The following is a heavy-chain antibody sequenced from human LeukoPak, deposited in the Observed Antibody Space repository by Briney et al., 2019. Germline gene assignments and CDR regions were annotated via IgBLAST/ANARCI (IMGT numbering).Heavy chain of an antibody. CDR2: IIPIFGTA. CDR3: ARGYYYDSSGYYGNWFDP. D-gene: IGHD3-22*01. CDR1: GGTFSSYA. J-gene: IGHJ5*02. Sequence: ASVKVSCKASGGTFSSYAISWVRQAPGQGLEWMGGIIPIFGTANYAQKFQGRVTITTDESTSTAYMELSSLRSEDTAVYYCARGYYYDSSGYYGNWFDPWGQGTLVTVSS. V-gene: IGHV1-69*05.